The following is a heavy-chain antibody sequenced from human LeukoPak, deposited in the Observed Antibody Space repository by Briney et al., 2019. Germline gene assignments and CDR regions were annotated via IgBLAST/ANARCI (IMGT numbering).Heavy chain of an antibody. J-gene: IGHJ5*02. V-gene: IGHV4-30-4*08. CDR3: ARVYYYDSSGSVWFDP. CDR1: GGSISSYF. CDR2: IYYSGST. D-gene: IGHD3-22*01. Sequence: SETLSLTCTVSGGSISSYFWSWIRQPPGKGLEWIGYIYYSGSTYYNPSLKSRVTISVDTSKNQFSLKLSSVTAADTAVYYCARVYYYDSSGSVWFDPWGQGTLVTVSS.